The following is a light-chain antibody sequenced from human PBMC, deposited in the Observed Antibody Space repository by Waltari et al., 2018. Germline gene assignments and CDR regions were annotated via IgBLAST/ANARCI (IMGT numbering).Light chain of an antibody. CDR1: QSVNSNY. CDR3: QQYGGSPFT. Sequence: ELVLTQSPGTLSLSPGERATLSCRASQSVNSNYLAWYQQKPGQAPSLLIYGASSRATDIPDRFSGSGSGTDFTLTISRVEPEDFAVYYCQQYGGSPFTFGGGTKVESK. J-gene: IGKJ4*01. V-gene: IGKV3-20*01. CDR2: GAS.